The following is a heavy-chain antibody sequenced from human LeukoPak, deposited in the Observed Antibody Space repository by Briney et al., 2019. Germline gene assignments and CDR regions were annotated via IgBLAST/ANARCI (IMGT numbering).Heavy chain of an antibody. V-gene: IGHV3-23*01. Sequence: PGGSLRLSCAASGFTFSSYAMSWVRQAPGKGLEWVSAISGSGFSTYYADSVKGHFTISRDNSKNTLYLQMNSLRAEDTAVYYCAKHNYYDSSGYYSQFDYWGQGTLVTVSS. CDR2: ISGSGFST. J-gene: IGHJ4*02. D-gene: IGHD3-22*01. CDR3: AKHNYYDSSGYYSQFDY. CDR1: GFTFSSYA.